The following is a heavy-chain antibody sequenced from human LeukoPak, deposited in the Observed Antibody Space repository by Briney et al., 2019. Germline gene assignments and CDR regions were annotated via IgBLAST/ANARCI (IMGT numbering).Heavy chain of an antibody. V-gene: IGHV4-61*08. D-gene: IGHD4-11*01. Sequence: PSETLSLTCTVSGGSISSGGYFWSWIRQPPGKGLEWVAYIRSTGSTNYNPSLKSRLMISLDTSKSQVSLKLSSVTAADTAVYYCARHNQVTVTTSSYTYPMDVWGQGTTVSVSS. J-gene: IGHJ6*02. CDR2: IRSTGST. CDR3: ARHNQVTVTTSSYTYPMDV. CDR1: GGSISSGGYF.